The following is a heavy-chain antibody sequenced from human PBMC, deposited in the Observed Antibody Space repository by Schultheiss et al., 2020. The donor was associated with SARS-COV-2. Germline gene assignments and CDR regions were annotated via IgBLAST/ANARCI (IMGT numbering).Heavy chain of an antibody. CDR1: GGSISGYY. CDR3: ARAPTGAHDY. Sequence: SQTLSLTCTVSGGSISGYYWSWIRQPPGKGLEWIGEINHSGSTNYNPSLKSRVTISVDTSKNQFSLKLSSVTAADTAVYYCARAPTGAHDYWGQGTLVTVSS. V-gene: IGHV4-34*01. D-gene: IGHD7-27*01. J-gene: IGHJ4*02. CDR2: INHSGST.